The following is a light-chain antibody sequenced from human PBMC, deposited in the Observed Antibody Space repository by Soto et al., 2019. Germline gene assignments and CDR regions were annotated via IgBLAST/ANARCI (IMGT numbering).Light chain of an antibody. J-gene: IGKJ1*01. Sequence: GDRVTITCRASQNIGTSLAWYQQTPGKAPKLLIYAASTLQFGVPSRFSGSGSGTEFTLTISSLQPEDFATYYCLQHNTYPRTFGQGTKVDIK. V-gene: IGKV1-9*01. CDR2: AAS. CDR3: LQHNTYPRT. CDR1: QNIGTS.